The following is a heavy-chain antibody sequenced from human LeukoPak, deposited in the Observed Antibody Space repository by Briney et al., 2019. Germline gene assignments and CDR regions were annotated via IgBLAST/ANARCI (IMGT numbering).Heavy chain of an antibody. D-gene: IGHD6-13*01. V-gene: IGHV1-18*01. Sequence: GASVKVSCKASGYTFTSYGLTWVRQAPGQGLEWLGWIGTYNGNTNYAQKLQGRVTMTTDTSTTTAYMELRSLRSDDTAVYYCARDLPYSSSWESIDYWGQGTLVTVSS. CDR3: ARDLPYSSSWESIDY. CDR2: IGTYNGNT. J-gene: IGHJ4*02. CDR1: GYTFTSYG.